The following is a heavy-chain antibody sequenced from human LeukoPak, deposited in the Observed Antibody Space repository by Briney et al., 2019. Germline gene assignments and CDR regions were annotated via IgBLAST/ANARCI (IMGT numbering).Heavy chain of an antibody. CDR1: GFTFSSYA. V-gene: IGHV3-23*01. CDR2: ISGSGGST. J-gene: IGHJ4*02. CDR3: VKTDKLSSGWYRNFDY. Sequence: GGSLRLSCAASGFTFSSYAMSWVRQAPGKGLEWVSAISGSGGSTYYADSVKGRFTISRDNSKTTLYLQMNSLRAEDTAVYYCVKTDKLSSGWYRNFDYWGQGTLVTVSS. D-gene: IGHD6-19*01.